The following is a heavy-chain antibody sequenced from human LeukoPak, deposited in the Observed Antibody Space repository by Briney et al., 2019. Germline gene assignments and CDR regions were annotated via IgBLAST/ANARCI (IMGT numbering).Heavy chain of an antibody. Sequence: AGSLRLSCAASGFSFNNYAMGWVRQAPGKGLEWVSIIIASSGSTFYADSVKRRSTISSDNTKNTPYLQITIPTAEATAVYYWGKGGYDGVEVAYFDFLCQGALVTVAS. J-gene: IGHJ4*02. CDR2: IIASSGST. CDR3: GKGGYDGVEVAYFDF. CDR1: GFSFNNYA. D-gene: IGHD5-12*01. V-gene: IGHV3-23*01.